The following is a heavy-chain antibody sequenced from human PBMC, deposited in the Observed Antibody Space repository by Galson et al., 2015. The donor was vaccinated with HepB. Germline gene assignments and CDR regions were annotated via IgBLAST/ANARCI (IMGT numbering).Heavy chain of an antibody. CDR1: GFTFSSYG. Sequence: SLRLSCAASGFTFSSYGMHWVRQAPGKGLEWVAVISYDGSNKYYADSVKGRFTISRDNSKNTLYLQMNSLRAEDTAVYYCAKDGTAATYYYYGMDVWGQGTTVTVSS. CDR3: AKDGTAATYYYYGMDV. J-gene: IGHJ6*02. CDR2: ISYDGSNK. D-gene: IGHD2-15*01. V-gene: IGHV3-30*18.